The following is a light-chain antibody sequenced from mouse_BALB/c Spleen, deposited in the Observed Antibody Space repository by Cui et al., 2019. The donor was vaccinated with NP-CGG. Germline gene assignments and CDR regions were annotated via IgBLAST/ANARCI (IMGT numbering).Light chain of an antibody. J-gene: IGLJ1*01. CDR3: ALWYSNHWV. CDR1: IGAVTTSNY. Sequence: QVVLTQESAPTTSPGETVTLTCRSSIGAVTTSNYANWVQEKPDHLFTGLIGGTNNRAPGVSARFSGSLIGDKAALTITGAQTEDEAIYFCALWYSNHWVFGGGTKLTVL. CDR2: GTN. V-gene: IGLV1*01.